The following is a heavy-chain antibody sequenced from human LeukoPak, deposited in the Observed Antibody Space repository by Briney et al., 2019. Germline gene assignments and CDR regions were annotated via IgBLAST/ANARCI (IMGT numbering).Heavy chain of an antibody. CDR3: ARTGQQGIAARLLYYYYYMDV. CDR1: GYTFTSYD. V-gene: IGHV1-8*01. Sequence: GASVKVSCKASGYTFTSYDINWVRQATGQGLEWMGWMNPNSGNTGYAQKFRGRVTMTRNTSISTAYMELSSLRSEDTAVYYCARTGQQGIAARLLYYYYYMDVWGKGTTVTVSS. CDR2: MNPNSGNT. D-gene: IGHD6-6*01. J-gene: IGHJ6*03.